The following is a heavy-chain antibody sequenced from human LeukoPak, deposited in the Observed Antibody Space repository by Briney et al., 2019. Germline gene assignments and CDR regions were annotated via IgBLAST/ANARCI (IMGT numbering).Heavy chain of an antibody. CDR2: IYYSGST. D-gene: IGHD3-22*01. J-gene: IGHJ3*02. Sequence: SETLSLTCTVSGGSISSSSYYWGWIRQAPGRGLEWIGSIYYSGSTYYNPSLKSRVTISVATSKNQFSLKLSSVTAADTAVYYCARYRIRYYDSSDAFVIWGQGTMVTVSS. CDR3: ARYRIRYYDSSDAFVI. CDR1: GGSISSSSYY. V-gene: IGHV4-39*01.